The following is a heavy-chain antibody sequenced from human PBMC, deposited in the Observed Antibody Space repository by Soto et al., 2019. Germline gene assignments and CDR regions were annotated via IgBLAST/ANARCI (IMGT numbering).Heavy chain of an antibody. CDR1: GYTFTSYG. CDR3: ARDIVVVVASWAFDI. D-gene: IGHD2-15*01. J-gene: IGHJ3*02. CDR2: ISAYNGNT. Sequence: QVQLVQSGAEVKKPGASVKVSCKASGYTFTSYGISWVRQAPGQGLEWMGWISAYNGNTNYAQKLQGRVTMTTDTSTITAYMERRSLRSYDTAVYYCARDIVVVVASWAFDIWGQGTMVTVSS. V-gene: IGHV1-18*01.